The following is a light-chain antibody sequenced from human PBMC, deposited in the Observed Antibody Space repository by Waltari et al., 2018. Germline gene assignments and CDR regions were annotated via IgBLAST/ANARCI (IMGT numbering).Light chain of an antibody. V-gene: IGKV1-12*01. CDR2: AAS. Sequence: DIQMTQSPTSVSASVGDRVTITCRASQDILSWLAWYQQKPGKAPKLLIPAASGLESGVPSRFSGRGSGTDFTLTISSLQPEDFATYYCQQADRLPLTFGGGTKVEIK. CDR1: QDILSW. J-gene: IGKJ4*01. CDR3: QQADRLPLT.